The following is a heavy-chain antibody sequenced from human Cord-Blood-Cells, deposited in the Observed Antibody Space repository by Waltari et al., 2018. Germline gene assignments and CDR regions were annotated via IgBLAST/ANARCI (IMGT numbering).Heavy chain of an antibody. CDR2: INPNSGGT. Sequence: QVQLVQSGAEVKKPGASVQDPCKASGYTFTGYYMHWVRPALGQGLEWMGWINPNSGGTNYAQKFQGRVTMTRDTSISTAYMELSRLRSDDTAVYYCAREVTITMVRGVNPFDYWGQGTLVTVSS. D-gene: IGHD3-10*01. CDR1: GYTFTGYY. CDR3: AREVTITMVRGVNPFDY. V-gene: IGHV1-2*02. J-gene: IGHJ4*02.